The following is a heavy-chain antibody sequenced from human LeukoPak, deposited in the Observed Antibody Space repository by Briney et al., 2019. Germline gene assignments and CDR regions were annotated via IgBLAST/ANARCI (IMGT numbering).Heavy chain of an antibody. CDR1: GYSISTGYY. V-gene: IGHV4-38-2*02. Sequence: SETLSLTCTVSGYSISTGYYWDWIRQPPGKGLEWIGTFYHGGSTYYNPSLKSRVTISVDTSKNQFSLNLTSVTAADTAVYYCARIIGYYFDYWGQGTLVTVSS. CDR3: ARIIGYYFDY. J-gene: IGHJ4*02. CDR2: FYHGGST. D-gene: IGHD2-15*01.